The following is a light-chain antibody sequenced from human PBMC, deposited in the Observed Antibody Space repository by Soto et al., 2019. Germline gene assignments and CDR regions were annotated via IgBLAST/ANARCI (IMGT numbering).Light chain of an antibody. CDR1: QSISSW. CDR2: KAS. Sequence: DIQMTQSPSTLSASVGDRVTITCRASQSISSWLAWYQQKPGKAPKLLIYKASTIESGVPSRFSGSGSGTEFTLTISSLQPDDFATYYCQQYSGPLYTFGQGTKLEIK. V-gene: IGKV1-5*03. CDR3: QQYSGPLYT. J-gene: IGKJ2*01.